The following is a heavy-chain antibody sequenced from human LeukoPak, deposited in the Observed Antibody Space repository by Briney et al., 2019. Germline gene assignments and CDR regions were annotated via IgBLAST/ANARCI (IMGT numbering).Heavy chain of an antibody. CDR2: IGYDGSNK. CDR3: ARESSITIFGVVIMGDDY. D-gene: IGHD3-3*01. V-gene: IGHV3-33*01. J-gene: IGHJ4*02. Sequence: GGSLRLSCAASGFTFSNYGMHWVRQTPGKGLEWVAIIGYDGSNKYYADSVRGRFTISRDNSKNTLYLQMNSLRPEDTAVYYCARESSITIFGVVIMGDDYWGQGTLVTVSS. CDR1: GFTFSNYG.